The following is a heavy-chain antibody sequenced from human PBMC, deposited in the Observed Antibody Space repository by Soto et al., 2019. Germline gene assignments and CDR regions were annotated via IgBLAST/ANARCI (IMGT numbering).Heavy chain of an antibody. D-gene: IGHD1-1*01. CDR1: GFTFSDYG. J-gene: IGHJ4*02. Sequence: QVQLVESGGGVVQPGRSLRLSCAASGFTFSDYGMHWVRQAPGKGLEWVAVIWYDGSEKYYADSVKGRFTISRDNSKNTLYLQMNSLRAEDTAVYYCARQPLGNIRLRGFDYWGQGALVTVSS. V-gene: IGHV3-33*01. CDR2: IWYDGSEK. CDR3: ARQPLGNIRLRGFDY.